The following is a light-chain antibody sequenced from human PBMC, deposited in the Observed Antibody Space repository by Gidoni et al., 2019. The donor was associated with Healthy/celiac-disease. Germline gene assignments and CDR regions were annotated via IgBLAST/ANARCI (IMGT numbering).Light chain of an antibody. CDR2: DAS. CDR3: QQDDNLPRT. CDR1: QDISNY. Sequence: DIQMTQSPSSLSASVGDRVTITCQASQDISNYLPWYQQKPGKAPKLLIYDASNLETGVPSRFSGSGSGTDFTFTISSLQPEDIATYYCQQDDNLPRTFGQGTKVEIK. J-gene: IGKJ1*01. V-gene: IGKV1-33*01.